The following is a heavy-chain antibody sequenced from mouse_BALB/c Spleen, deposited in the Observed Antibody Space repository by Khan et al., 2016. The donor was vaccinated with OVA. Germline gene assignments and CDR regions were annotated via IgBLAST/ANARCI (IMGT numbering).Heavy chain of an antibody. Sequence: EVQLVESGGGLVQPGGSLKLSCAASGFTFSSYGMSWVRQTPDKRLELVATINSNGGSTNYPDSVKGRFTISRDNAQTTLYLQMSSLKSEDTAMYYCARMARTINWGQGTTLTVSS. CDR1: GFTFSSYG. J-gene: IGHJ2*01. CDR2: INSNGGST. V-gene: IGHV5-6-3*01. CDR3: ARMARTIN.